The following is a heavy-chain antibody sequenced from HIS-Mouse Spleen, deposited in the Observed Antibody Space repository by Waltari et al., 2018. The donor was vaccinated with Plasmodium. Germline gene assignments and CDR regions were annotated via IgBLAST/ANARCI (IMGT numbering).Heavy chain of an antibody. D-gene: IGHD6-13*01. Sequence: QVQLVESEGGVVQPGRSLRLSCAASGFTFSSYGLHWVRQAPGKGLGWVAVISYDGSNKYYADSVKGRFTISRDNSKNTLYLQMNSLRAEDTAVYYCAKDRRSSSWYVDYWGQGTLVTVSS. V-gene: IGHV3-30*18. CDR3: AKDRRSSSWYVDY. CDR2: ISYDGSNK. CDR1: GFTFSSYG. J-gene: IGHJ4*02.